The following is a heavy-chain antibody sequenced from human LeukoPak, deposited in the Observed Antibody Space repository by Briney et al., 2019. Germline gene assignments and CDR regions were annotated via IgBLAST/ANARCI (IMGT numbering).Heavy chain of an antibody. CDR1: GGSISSYY. D-gene: IGHD5-12*01. Sequence: SETLSLTCTVSGGSISSYYWSWIRQPPGKGLEWIGYIYYSGSTNYNPSLKSRVTISVDTSKNQFSLKLGSVTAADMAVYYCASAGRGYSGYAFTWGQGTLVTVSS. V-gene: IGHV4-59*01. J-gene: IGHJ5*02. CDR3: ASAGRGYSGYAFT. CDR2: IYYSGST.